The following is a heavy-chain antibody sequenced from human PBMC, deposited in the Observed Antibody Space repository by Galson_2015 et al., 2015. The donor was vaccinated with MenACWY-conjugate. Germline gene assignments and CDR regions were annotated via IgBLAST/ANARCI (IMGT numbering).Heavy chain of an antibody. V-gene: IGHV1-18*04. D-gene: IGHD3-10*01. CDR1: GYTFTNYD. J-gene: IGHJ5*02. Sequence: SAKVCCKASGYTFTNYDITWVRPAPGQGLEWMGWISNYNGNTRFGEKVQGRVSMTTDTYKNTAYMYLRSLRSDVSACYSCAMVSLHYSGSSPYCFDPWGQGTLVTVSS. CDR3: AMVSLHYSGSSPYCFDP. CDR2: ISNYNGNT.